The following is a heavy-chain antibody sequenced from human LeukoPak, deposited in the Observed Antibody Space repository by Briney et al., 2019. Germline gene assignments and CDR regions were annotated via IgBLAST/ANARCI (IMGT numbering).Heavy chain of an antibody. V-gene: IGHV4-30-4*01. J-gene: IGHJ3*02. D-gene: IGHD2-2*01. CDR2: IYYSGST. CDR3: ARVGGGPKWVSAAMYYAFDI. CDR1: GGSISSGDYY. Sequence: SETLSLTCTVSGGSISSGDYYWSWIRQPPGKGLEWIGYIYYSGSTYYNPSLKSRVTISVDTSKNQFSLKLSSVTAADTAVYYCARVGGGPKWVSAAMYYAFDIWGQGTMVTVSS.